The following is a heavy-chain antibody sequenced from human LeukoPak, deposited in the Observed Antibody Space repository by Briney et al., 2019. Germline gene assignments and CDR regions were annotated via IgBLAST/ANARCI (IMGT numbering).Heavy chain of an antibody. V-gene: IGHV1-24*01. CDR2: FDPEDGET. Sequence: ASVKVSCKVSGYTLTELSMHWVRQAPGKGLEWMGGFDPEDGETIYAQKFQGRVTMTEDTSTDTTYMELSSLRSEDTAVYYCATGGSSGWYQWAYYYYGMDVWGQGTTVTVSS. CDR3: ATGGSSGWYQWAYYYYGMDV. CDR1: GYTLTELS. J-gene: IGHJ6*02. D-gene: IGHD6-19*01.